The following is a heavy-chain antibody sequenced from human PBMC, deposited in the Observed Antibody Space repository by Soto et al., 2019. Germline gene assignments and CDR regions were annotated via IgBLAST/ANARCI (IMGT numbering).Heavy chain of an antibody. V-gene: IGHV1-46*01. J-gene: IGHJ4*02. CDR3: ARGGHVVVVTAAFDY. D-gene: IGHD2-21*02. CDR1: GNTFTNYY. CDR2: INPSGGHT. Sequence: QVQLMQSGAEVKKPGASVKVSCKASGNTFTNYYIHWVRQAPGQGLEWMGTINPSGGHTTYSQNFLGSMTMTRDTSTSTLYMELTSLTSDDTAVYYCARGGHVVVVTAAFDYWGQGTLVTVSS.